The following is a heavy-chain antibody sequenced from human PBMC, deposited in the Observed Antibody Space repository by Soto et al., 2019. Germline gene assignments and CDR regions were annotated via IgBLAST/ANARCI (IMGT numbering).Heavy chain of an antibody. Sequence: QVQLVESGGGVVQPGRSLRLFCAASGFSFSSYAVHWVRQAPGKGLEWVAVLSYGGSSNDYADSLQGRFTISGDNSKNTVYLQMRDLRAEDTAMYYCVRDLNEAGDYVLEQWGQGTLVTVSS. CDR3: VRDLNEAGDYVLEQ. D-gene: IGHD4-17*01. V-gene: IGHV3-30-3*01. CDR1: GFSFSSYA. CDR2: LSYGGSSN. J-gene: IGHJ4*02.